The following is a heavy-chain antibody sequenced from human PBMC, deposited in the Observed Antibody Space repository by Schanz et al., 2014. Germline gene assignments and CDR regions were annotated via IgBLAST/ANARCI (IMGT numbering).Heavy chain of an antibody. J-gene: IGHJ4*02. Sequence: EVRLVESGGGLVKPGGSLRLSCAVSGFTVNTNYMSWVRQAPGKGLEWISSMYINSGSTQYADSVKGRFIISRDSSKNTLYLQMNSLRAEDTAVYYCARGDTVTTYWGQGTLVTVSS. D-gene: IGHD4-17*01. CDR3: ARGDTVTTY. V-gene: IGHV3-66*01. CDR2: MYINSGST. CDR1: GFTVNTNY.